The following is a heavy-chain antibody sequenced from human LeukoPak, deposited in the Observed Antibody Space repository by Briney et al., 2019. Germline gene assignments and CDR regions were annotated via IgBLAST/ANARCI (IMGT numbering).Heavy chain of an antibody. J-gene: IGHJ3*02. CDR2: IYYSGST. V-gene: IGHV4-59*08. CDR3: ARGFDAFDI. Sequence: PSETLSLTCTVSGGSISSYCWSWIRQPPGKGLEWIGYIYYSGSTNYNPSLKSRVIISVDTSKNQFSLKLSSVTAADTAVYYCARGFDAFDIWGQGTMVTVSS. CDR1: GGSISSYC.